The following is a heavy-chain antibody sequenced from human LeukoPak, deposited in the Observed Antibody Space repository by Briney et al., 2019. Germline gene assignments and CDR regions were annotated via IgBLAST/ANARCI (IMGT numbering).Heavy chain of an antibody. Sequence: PSETPSLTCTVSGGSISTYYWSWIRRPPGKGLEWIAYIHASGPTNYNPSLKSRITISVDTSKNQFSLKLSSVTAADTAVYYCARHDAGIAARPFDSWGQGTLVTVSS. V-gene: IGHV4-4*09. CDR3: ARHDAGIAARPFDS. CDR2: IHASGPT. D-gene: IGHD6-6*01. J-gene: IGHJ4*02. CDR1: GGSISTYY.